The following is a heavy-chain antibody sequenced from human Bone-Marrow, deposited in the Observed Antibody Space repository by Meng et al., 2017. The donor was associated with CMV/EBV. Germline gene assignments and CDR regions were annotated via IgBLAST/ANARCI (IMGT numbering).Heavy chain of an antibody. D-gene: IGHD6-19*01. J-gene: IGHJ4*02. V-gene: IGHV3-7*01. Sequence: GESLKISCAASGFTFSSYWMSWVRQAPGKGLEWVANIKQDGSEKYYVDSVKGRFTISRDNAKNSLYLQMNSLRAEDTAVYYCARDRSGWYLNWGQGTRVTVYS. CDR3: ARDRSGWYLN. CDR1: GFTFSSYW. CDR2: IKQDGSEK.